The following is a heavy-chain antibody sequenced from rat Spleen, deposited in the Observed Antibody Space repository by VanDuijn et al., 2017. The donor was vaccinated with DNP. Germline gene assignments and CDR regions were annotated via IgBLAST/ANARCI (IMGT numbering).Heavy chain of an antibody. Sequence: EVQLVESGGGLVQPGRSLKVSCAVSGLTFSDHNMAWVRQAPKKGLEWVATIIYDGRDTYYRDSLKVRFTISRDNAKSTLYLQMDSVRSEDTATYYCASRPPPTRGPFDYWGQGVTVTVSS. CDR3: ASRPPPTRGPFDY. D-gene: IGHD1-4*01. V-gene: IGHV5-7*01. CDR1: GLTFSDHN. J-gene: IGHJ2*01. CDR2: IIYDGRDT.